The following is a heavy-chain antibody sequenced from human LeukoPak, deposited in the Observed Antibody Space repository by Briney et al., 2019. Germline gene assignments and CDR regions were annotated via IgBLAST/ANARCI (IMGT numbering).Heavy chain of an antibody. Sequence: SETLSLTCTVSGGSFSSGSYYWSWIRQPAGKGLEWIGYIYYSGSTNYNPSLKSRVTISVDTSKNQFSLKLSSVTAADTAVYYCARVGGGYYYYYMDVWGKGTTVTVSS. CDR2: IYYSGST. J-gene: IGHJ6*03. CDR3: ARVGGGYYYYYMDV. CDR1: GGSFSSGSYY. V-gene: IGHV4-61*10. D-gene: IGHD3-10*01.